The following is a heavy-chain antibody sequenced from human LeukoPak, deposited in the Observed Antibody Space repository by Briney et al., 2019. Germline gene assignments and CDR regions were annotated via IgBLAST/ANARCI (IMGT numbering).Heavy chain of an antibody. CDR2: IYYSGST. J-gene: IGHJ4*02. CDR3: ARQRYYFDY. CDR1: GGSFSSGDYS. V-gene: IGHV4-61*08. Sequence: PSETLSLTCTVSGGSFSSGDYSWNWIRQPPGKGLEWIGYIYYSGSTNYNPSLKSRVTISVDTSKNQFSLKLSSVTAADTAVYYCARQRYYFDYWGQGTLATVSS. D-gene: IGHD6-25*01.